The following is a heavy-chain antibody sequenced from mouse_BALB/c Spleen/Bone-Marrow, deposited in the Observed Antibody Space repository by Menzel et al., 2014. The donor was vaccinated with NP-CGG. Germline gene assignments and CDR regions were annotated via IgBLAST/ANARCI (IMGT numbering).Heavy chain of an antibody. J-gene: IGHJ2*01. D-gene: IGHD2-3*01. V-gene: IGHV3-6*02. CDR2: ISYDGSN. CDR1: GYSITSGYY. CDR3: ARGEGWHYFDY. Sequence: EVQLVESGPGLVKPSQSLSLTCSVTGYSITSGYYWNWIRQFPGNKLEWMGYISYDGSNNYNPSLKNRISITRDTSKNQFFLKLNSVTTEDTATYYCARGEGWHYFDYWGQGTTLTVSS.